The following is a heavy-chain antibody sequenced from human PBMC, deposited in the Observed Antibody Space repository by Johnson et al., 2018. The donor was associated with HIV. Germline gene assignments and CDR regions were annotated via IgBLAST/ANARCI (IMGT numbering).Heavy chain of an antibody. CDR2: ISASATIT. Sequence: VQLVESGGGLVQPGGSLRLSCGASGFTFNTFTMNWVRQAPGKGPEWVSTISASATITNYAASLKGRFTISRDNSKNTVYLQMHSLRDDDTAVYYCAKATAGYHGSGSYDNDAFDVWGQGTMVTVSS. CDR3: AKATAGYHGSGSYDNDAFDV. CDR1: GFTFNTFT. D-gene: IGHD3-10*01. V-gene: IGHV3-23*04. J-gene: IGHJ3*01.